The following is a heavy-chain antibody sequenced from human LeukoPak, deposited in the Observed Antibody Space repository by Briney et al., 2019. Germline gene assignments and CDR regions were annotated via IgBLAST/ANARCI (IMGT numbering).Heavy chain of an antibody. CDR2: INTSGST. D-gene: IGHD2-2*01. CDR3: ARGSGYCSSTSCYYYFDY. J-gene: IGHJ4*02. V-gene: IGHV4-4*07. Sequence: SETLSLTCTVSGGSISSYYWSWIRQPAGKGLEWIGRINTSGSTNYNPSLKSRVSMSVDTSKNQFSLKLSSVTAADTAVYYCARGSGYCSSTSCYYYFDYWGQGTLVTGSS. CDR1: GGSISSYY.